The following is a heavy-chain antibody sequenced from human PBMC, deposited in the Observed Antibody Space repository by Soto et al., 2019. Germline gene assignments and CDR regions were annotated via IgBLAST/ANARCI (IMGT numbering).Heavy chain of an antibody. CDR2: SYHSGST. D-gene: IGHD3-9*01. V-gene: IGHV4-30-2*01. J-gene: IGHJ6*02. CDR1: CGYIYNLDFS. CDR3: ARDYGDILTGYRGGMDV. Sequence: LSPTSAISCGYIYNLDFSLSSIQPPPEKGLERIWYSYHSGSTYYDQNLKSRVTISVDRSKNQFSLKLSCVTAADTTVYYCARDYGDILTGYRGGMDVWGQATTVTVSS.